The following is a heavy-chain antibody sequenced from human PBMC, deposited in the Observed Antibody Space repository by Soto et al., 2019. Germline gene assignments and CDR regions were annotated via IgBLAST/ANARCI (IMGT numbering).Heavy chain of an antibody. CDR1: GDSMTSSSYY. J-gene: IGHJ5*02. V-gene: IGHV4-39*01. Sequence: LSLTCTVSGDSMTSSSYYWGWIRQPPGKGLEWIGSIYYSERTSYNSGSTYYSPSLKSRVTISGDTSKSQFSLNLSSVTAADTAVYYCARHTRNQFDPWGQGTLVTVSS. CDR2: IYYSERTSYNSGST. CDR3: ARHTRNQFDP.